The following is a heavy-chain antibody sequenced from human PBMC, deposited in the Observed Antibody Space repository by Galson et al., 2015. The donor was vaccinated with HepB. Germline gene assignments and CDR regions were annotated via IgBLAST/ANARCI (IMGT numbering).Heavy chain of an antibody. CDR3: ARDPSSSSSWYSTYYFDY. V-gene: IGHV3-30-3*01. Sequence: SLRLSCAASGFTFTTYTMHWVRQTPGKGLEWVALISYDGNNKYYADSVRGRFTISRDKFMNTLYLQMNSLRVEDTAVYYCARDPSSSSSWYSTYYFDYWGQGTLVTVSS. J-gene: IGHJ4*02. D-gene: IGHD6-13*01. CDR1: GFTFTTYT. CDR2: ISYDGNNK.